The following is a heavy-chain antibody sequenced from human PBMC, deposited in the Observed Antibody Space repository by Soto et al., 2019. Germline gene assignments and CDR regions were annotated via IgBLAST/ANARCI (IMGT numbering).Heavy chain of an antibody. CDR1: GFTFSSYG. V-gene: IGHV3-30*18. Sequence: QVQLVESGGGVVQPGRSLRLSCAASGFTFSSYGMHWVRQAPGKGLEWVAVIVYDGSNKYYEESVKGRFTISRDNSNNTLYLQMNSLRAEDTAVYYCAKDKWGYSSSSSYGMDVWGQGTTVTVSS. CDR2: IVYDGSNK. D-gene: IGHD6-6*01. J-gene: IGHJ6*02. CDR3: AKDKWGYSSSSSYGMDV.